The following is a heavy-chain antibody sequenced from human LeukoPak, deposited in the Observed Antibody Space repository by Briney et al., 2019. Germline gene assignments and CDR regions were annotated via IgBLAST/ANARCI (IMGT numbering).Heavy chain of an antibody. CDR3: IRMGGGNRGWLFQH. D-gene: IGHD6-19*01. J-gene: IGHJ1*01. V-gene: IGHV3-49*04. CDR1: GFNFGDYA. CDR2: IRTKTRGGTT. Sequence: PGGSLRLSCTVSGFNFGDYAMSWVRQAPGKGLEWVGFIRTKTRGGTTEYAASVKDRFIISRDDSKSIAYLQMSSLKTEDTAVYYCIRMGGGNRGWLFQHWGQGTLVSVSS.